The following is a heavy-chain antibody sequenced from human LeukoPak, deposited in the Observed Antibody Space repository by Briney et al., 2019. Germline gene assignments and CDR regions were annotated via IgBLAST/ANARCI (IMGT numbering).Heavy chain of an antibody. Sequence: TGGSLRLSCAASGFTFSSYGMHWVRQAPGKGLEWVAFILYDGSKKYYADSVRGRFTISRDNSKNTVFLQMNTLRSEDTAIFYCAKAASSRCRYADTFDYWGQGTQVTVSS. D-gene: IGHD2-2*01. CDR1: GFTFSSYG. J-gene: IGHJ4*02. V-gene: IGHV3-30*02. CDR2: ILYDGSKK. CDR3: AKAASSRCRYADTFDY.